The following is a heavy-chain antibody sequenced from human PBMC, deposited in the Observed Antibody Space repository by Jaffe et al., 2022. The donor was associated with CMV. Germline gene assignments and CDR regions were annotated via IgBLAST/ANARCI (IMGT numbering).Heavy chain of an antibody. J-gene: IGHJ6*02. CDR3: ARGGVWGGNSDSYYYYYGMDV. V-gene: IGHV1-46*01. D-gene: IGHD2-21*02. CDR2: INPSGGST. Sequence: QVQLVQSGAEVKKPGASVKVSCKASGYTFTSYYMHWVRQAPGQGLEWMGIINPSGGSTSYAQKFQGRVTMTRDTSTSTVYMELSSLRSEDTAVYYCARGGVWGGNSDSYYYYYGMDVWGQGTTVTVSS. CDR1: GYTFTSYY.